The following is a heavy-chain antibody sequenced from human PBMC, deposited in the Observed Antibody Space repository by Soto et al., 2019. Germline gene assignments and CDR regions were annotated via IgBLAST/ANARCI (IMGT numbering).Heavy chain of an antibody. Sequence: GGSLRLSCAASGFTFSSYWMSWVRQAPGKGLEWVANIKQDGSEKYYVDSVKGRFTISRDNAKNSLYLQMNSLRAEDTAVYYCARSVQQWLVSRGGFDYWGQGTLVTVSS. J-gene: IGHJ4*02. CDR3: ARSVQQWLVSRGGFDY. D-gene: IGHD6-19*01. V-gene: IGHV3-7*01. CDR2: IKQDGSEK. CDR1: GFTFSSYW.